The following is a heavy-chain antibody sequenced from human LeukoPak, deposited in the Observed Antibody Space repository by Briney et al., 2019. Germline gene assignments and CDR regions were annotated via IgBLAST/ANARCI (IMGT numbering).Heavy chain of an antibody. CDR1: GGTLSSYA. V-gene: IGHV1-69*05. D-gene: IGHD3-3*01. Sequence: SVKVSCKASGGTLSSYAISWVRQAPGQGLEWMGGIIPIFGTANYAQKFQGRVTITTDESTSTAYMELSSLRSEDTAVYYCARGPFWSGLYYYYYTDVWGKGTTVTVSS. CDR2: IIPIFGTA. CDR3: ARGPFWSGLYYYYYTDV. J-gene: IGHJ6*03.